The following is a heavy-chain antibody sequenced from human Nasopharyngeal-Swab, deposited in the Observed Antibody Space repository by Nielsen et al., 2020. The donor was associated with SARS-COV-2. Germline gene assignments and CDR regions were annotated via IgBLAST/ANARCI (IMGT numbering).Heavy chain of an antibody. J-gene: IGHJ5*02. D-gene: IGHD3-10*01. Sequence: VGSLRLSCAASGFTFSSYAMSWVRQAPGKGLEWVSAISGSGGSTYYADSVKGRFTISRDNSKNTLYLQMNSLRAEDTAVYYCAKDSTMVRGRGGFDPWGKGTLVTVSS. V-gene: IGHV3-23*01. CDR2: ISGSGGST. CDR1: GFTFSSYA. CDR3: AKDSTMVRGRGGFDP.